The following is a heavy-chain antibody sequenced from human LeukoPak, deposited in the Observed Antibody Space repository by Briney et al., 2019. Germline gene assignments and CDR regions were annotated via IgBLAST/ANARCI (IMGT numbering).Heavy chain of an antibody. CDR1: GFTFRCYA. CDR3: AKGRDYGNFGYIPQSSDY. CDR2: ISGSGGST. D-gene: IGHD4/OR15-4a*01. Sequence: GGSLRLSCAAYGFTFRCYAMLWLRQAPGKGLEWVSAISGSGGSTYYTDSVKGRFTISRDNSKNTLLLQMDRLRADDEDVYYCAKGRDYGNFGYIPQSSDYSGQGTLVTVSS. V-gene: IGHV3-23*01. J-gene: IGHJ4*02.